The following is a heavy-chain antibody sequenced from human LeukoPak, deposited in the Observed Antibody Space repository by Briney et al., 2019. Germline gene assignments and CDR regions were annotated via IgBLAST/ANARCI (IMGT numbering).Heavy chain of an antibody. CDR2: ISGSGGST. CDR3: ARGLLGDYYYYGMDV. D-gene: IGHD3-16*01. V-gene: IGHV3-23*01. CDR1: GFTFSSYA. J-gene: IGHJ6*04. Sequence: GGSLRLSCAASGFTFSSYAMSWVRQAPGKGLEWVSAISGSGGSTYYADSVKGRFTISRDNSKNTLYLQMNSLRSEDTAVYYCARGLLGDYYYYGMDVWGKGITVTVSS.